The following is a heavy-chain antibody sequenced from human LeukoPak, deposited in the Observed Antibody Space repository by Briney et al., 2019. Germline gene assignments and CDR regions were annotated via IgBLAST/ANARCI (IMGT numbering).Heavy chain of an antibody. V-gene: IGHV3-48*03. CDR2: ISTSGTTI. Sequence: PGGSLRLSCAASGFIFSSYEMNWVRQAPGKGLEWVSYISTSGTTIYYADSVKGRFTISRDNAKNSLYLQMNSPRAEDTAVYYCARESVEGNWFDPWGQGTLVTVSS. CDR1: GFIFSSYE. D-gene: IGHD2-15*01. J-gene: IGHJ5*02. CDR3: ARESVEGNWFDP.